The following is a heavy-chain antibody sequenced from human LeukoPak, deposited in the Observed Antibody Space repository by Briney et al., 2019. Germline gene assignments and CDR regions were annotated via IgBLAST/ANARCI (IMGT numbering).Heavy chain of an antibody. CDR1: GFTFSSYW. Sequence: GGSLRLSCAASGFTFSSYWMHWVRQAPGKGLVWVSRIKTDGSSTSYADSVKGRFTISRDNAKNTLYLQTNSLRAEDTAIYYCARDQYYGSGSYAIDYWGQGTLVTVSS. CDR2: IKTDGSST. D-gene: IGHD3-10*01. CDR3: ARDQYYGSGSYAIDY. V-gene: IGHV3-74*01. J-gene: IGHJ4*02.